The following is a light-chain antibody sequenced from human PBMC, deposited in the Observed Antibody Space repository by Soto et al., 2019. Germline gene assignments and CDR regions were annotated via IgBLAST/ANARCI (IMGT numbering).Light chain of an antibody. Sequence: ENVLTQSPGTLSLSPGERATLSCRASQSVSSNYLAWYQQKPGQAPRLLIYGASIRASGVPDRFSGSGSGTDFTLTISRLQPEGFAVYYCQQYYSSRTFGQGTRLEI. CDR1: QSVSSNY. V-gene: IGKV3-20*01. CDR3: QQYYSSRT. CDR2: GAS. J-gene: IGKJ5*01.